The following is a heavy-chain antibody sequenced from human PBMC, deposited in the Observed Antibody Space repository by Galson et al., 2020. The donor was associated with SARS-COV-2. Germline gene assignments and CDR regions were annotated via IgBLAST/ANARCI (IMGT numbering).Heavy chain of an antibody. V-gene: IGHV3-7*03. CDR3: ARDYDGFWSGYYVYDY. Sequence: GESLKISCAASGFTFSSYWMSWVRQAPGKGLEWVANIKQDGSEKYYVDSVKGRFTISRDNAKNSLYLQMNSLRAEDTAVYYCARDYDGFWSGYYVYDYWGQGTLVTVSS. J-gene: IGHJ4*02. CDR1: GFTFSSYW. D-gene: IGHD3-3*01. CDR2: IKQDGSEK.